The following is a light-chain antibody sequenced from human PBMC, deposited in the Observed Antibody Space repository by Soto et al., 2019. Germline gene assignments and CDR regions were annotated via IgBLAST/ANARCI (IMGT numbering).Light chain of an antibody. J-gene: IGLJ1*01. CDR3: CSYAGSSTPTV. Sequence: QSVLSQPGWVSGYPAQAVTTSYTGTSSDVGSYNLVSWYQQHPGKAPKLMIYEVSKRPSGVSNRFSGSKSGNTASLTISGLQSEDEADYYCCSYAGSSTPTVFGTGTKVTVL. V-gene: IGLV2-23*02. CDR1: SSDVGSYNL. CDR2: EVS.